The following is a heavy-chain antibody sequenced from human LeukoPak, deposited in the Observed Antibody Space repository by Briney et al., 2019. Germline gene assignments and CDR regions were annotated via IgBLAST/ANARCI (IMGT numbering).Heavy chain of an antibody. CDR1: GYSISSGYY. D-gene: IGHD3-22*01. J-gene: IGHJ4*02. CDR2: IYHSGST. CDR3: ATADSYDSSGYWR. Sequence: PSETLSLTCTVSGYSISSGYYWGWIRQPPGKGLEWIGSIYHSGSTYYNPSLKSRITISVDTSKNQFSLKLSSVTAADTAVYYCATADSYDSSGYWRWGQGTLVTVSS. V-gene: IGHV4-38-2*02.